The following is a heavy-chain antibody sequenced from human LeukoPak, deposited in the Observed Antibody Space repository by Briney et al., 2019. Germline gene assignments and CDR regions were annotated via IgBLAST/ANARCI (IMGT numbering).Heavy chain of an antibody. CDR3: ARDPLDSSGLMNWFDP. CDR2: ISYDGSNK. D-gene: IGHD3-22*01. CDR1: GFTFSSYG. V-gene: IGHV3-30*03. J-gene: IGHJ5*02. Sequence: GRSLRLSCAASGFTFSSYGMHWVRQAPGKGLEWVAVISYDGSNKYYADSVKGRFTISRDNSKNTLYLQMNSLRTEDTAVYYCARDPLDSSGLMNWFDPWGQGTLVTVSS.